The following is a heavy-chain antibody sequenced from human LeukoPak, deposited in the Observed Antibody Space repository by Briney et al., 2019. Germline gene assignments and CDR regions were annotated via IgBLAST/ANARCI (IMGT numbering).Heavy chain of an antibody. CDR1: GYTFTSYG. J-gene: IGHJ6*02. CDR3: ARVPSSGYYYYYYGMDV. D-gene: IGHD3-22*01. Sequence: ASVKVSCKASGYTFTSYGISWVRQAPGQELEWMGWISAYNGNTNYAQKLQGRVTMTTDTSTSTAYMELRSLRSDDTAVYYCARVPSSGYYYYYYGMDVWGQGTTVTVSS. CDR2: ISAYNGNT. V-gene: IGHV1-18*01.